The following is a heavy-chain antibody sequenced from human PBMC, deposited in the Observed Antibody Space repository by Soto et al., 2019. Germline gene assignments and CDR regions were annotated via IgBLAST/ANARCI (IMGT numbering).Heavy chain of an antibody. J-gene: IGHJ4*02. V-gene: IGHV3-33*01. CDR2: IGYDGSNK. CDR1: GFTFSSYG. CDR3: AREAFKETFFDY. Sequence: QVQVVESGGGVVQPGRSLRLSCAASGFTFSSYGMHWVRQAPGKGLEWVAVIGYDGSNKYYADSVKGRFTISRDNSKNTLYLQMNSLRAEDTAVYYCAREAFKETFFDYWGQGTLVTVSS.